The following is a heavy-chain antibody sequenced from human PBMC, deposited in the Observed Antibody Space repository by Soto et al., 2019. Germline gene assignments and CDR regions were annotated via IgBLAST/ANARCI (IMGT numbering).Heavy chain of an antibody. J-gene: IGHJ4*02. CDR3: ARGAALAGKLDL. CDR1: GFTFSSYG. CDR2: ISYDGSTK. D-gene: IGHD6-19*01. Sequence: QPGGSLRLSCAASGFTFSSYGMHWVRQAPGKGLEWVAVISYDGSTKYYADSVKGRFTISRDNSKNTLYLQMNSLRGEDSAVYYCARGAALAGKLDLWGQGTLVTVSS. V-gene: IGHV3-30*03.